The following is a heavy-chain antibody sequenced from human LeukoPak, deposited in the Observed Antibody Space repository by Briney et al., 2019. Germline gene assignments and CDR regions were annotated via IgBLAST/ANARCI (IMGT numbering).Heavy chain of an antibody. CDR3: ARFKGSFDY. V-gene: IGHV1-2*02. Sequence: ASVKVSCKASGYTFTSYGISWVRQAPGQGLEWMGWINPNSGGTNYAQKFQGRVTMTRDTSISTAYMELSRLRSDDTAVYYCARFKGSFDYWGQGTLVTVSS. CDR2: INPNSGGT. CDR1: GYTFTSYG. J-gene: IGHJ4*02.